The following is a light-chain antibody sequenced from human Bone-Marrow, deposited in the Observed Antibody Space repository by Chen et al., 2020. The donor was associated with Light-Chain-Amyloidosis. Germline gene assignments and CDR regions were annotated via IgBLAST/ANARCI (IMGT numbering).Light chain of an antibody. CDR1: DLPTKY. Sequence: YELTQTPSVSVPPGQTARITCSGDDLPTKYAYCYQQKPGQAPVLVIHRDTERPSGISERFSGSSSGTTATLTISGVQAEDEADYHCQSADSSGTYEVIFGGGTKLTVL. V-gene: IGLV3-25*03. J-gene: IGLJ2*01. CDR2: RDT. CDR3: QSADSSGTYEVI.